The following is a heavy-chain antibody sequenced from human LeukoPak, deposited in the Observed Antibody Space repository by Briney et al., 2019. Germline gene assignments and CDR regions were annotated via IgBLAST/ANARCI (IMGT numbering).Heavy chain of an antibody. J-gene: IGHJ4*02. D-gene: IGHD3-9*01. V-gene: IGHV1-18*01. CDR2: ISAYNGNT. CDR3: ARAYDILTGYSFDY. Sequence: ASVKVSCKASGYTFTSYGISWVRQAPGQGLEWMGWISAYNGNTNYAQKLQGRVTMTRDTSISTAYMELSRLRSDDTAVYYCARAYDILTGYSFDYWGQGTLVTVSS. CDR1: GYTFTSYG.